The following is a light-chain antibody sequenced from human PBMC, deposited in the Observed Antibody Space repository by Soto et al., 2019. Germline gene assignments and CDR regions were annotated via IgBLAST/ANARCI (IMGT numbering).Light chain of an antibody. J-gene: IGKJ2*01. CDR2: GAS. Sequence: EIVLTQSPGTLSLSPGERATLSCRASQSVSTSYLAWYQQKPGQAPRLLMYGASSRATGMPDRFSGSGSGTDFTLTISRLEPEDFAVYYCQQYGSSVTFGQGTKLGIK. V-gene: IGKV3-20*01. CDR1: QSVSTSY. CDR3: QQYGSSVT.